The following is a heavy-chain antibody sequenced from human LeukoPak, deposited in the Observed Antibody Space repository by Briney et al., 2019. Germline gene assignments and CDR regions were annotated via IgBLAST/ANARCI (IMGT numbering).Heavy chain of an antibody. CDR2: ISGSGGST. V-gene: IGHV3-23*01. CDR3: ARDTPVVVPSYFDY. J-gene: IGHJ4*02. D-gene: IGHD2-2*01. CDR1: GFTFSSYA. Sequence: GGSLRLSCAASGFTFSSYAMSWVRQAPGKGLEWVSAISGSGGSTYYADSVKGRFTISRDNAKNSLYLQMNSLRAEDTAVYYCARDTPVVVPSYFDYWGQGTLVTVSS.